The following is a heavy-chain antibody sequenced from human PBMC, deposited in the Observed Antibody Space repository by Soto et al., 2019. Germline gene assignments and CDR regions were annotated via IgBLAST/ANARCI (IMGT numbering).Heavy chain of an antibody. V-gene: IGHV3-11*06. CDR1: GFKVGEYY. CDR2: SSNSGTYT. Sequence: LRLSGAASGFKVGEYYMSWIRQAPGKGLEWLSYSSNSGTYTRYADSVKGRFSISRDNAKNSLFLQINSLRGEDSATYYCARSGDNYNVLDYWGQVTPVTVFS. D-gene: IGHD3-10*02. CDR3: ARSGDNYNVLDY. J-gene: IGHJ4*02.